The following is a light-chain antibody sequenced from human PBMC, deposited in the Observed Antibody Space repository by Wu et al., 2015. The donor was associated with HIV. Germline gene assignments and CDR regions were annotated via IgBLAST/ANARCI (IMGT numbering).Light chain of an antibody. CDR3: QQYNNWPPYT. CDR2: DAS. CDR1: QSVTNN. Sequence: EVVMTQSPATLSVSPGERATLSCRASQSVTNNLAWYQQKPGQAPRLLIYDASTRATDIPARFSGSGSGTDFTLTISGMQSEDVAFYYCQQYNNWPPYTFGQGTKLQI. J-gene: IGKJ2*01. V-gene: IGKV3-15*01.